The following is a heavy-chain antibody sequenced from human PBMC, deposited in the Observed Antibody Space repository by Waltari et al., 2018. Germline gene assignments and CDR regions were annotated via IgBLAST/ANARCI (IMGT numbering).Heavy chain of an antibody. CDR2: INHSGST. D-gene: IGHD4-17*01. J-gene: IGHJ4*02. CDR3: ARGRLGRPFDY. CDR1: GGSFSGYY. V-gene: IGHV4-34*01. Sequence: QVQLQQWGAGLLKPSETLSLTCAVYGGSFSGYYWSGIRQPPGKGLEWIGEINHSGSTNYNPSLKSRVTISVDTSKNQFSLKLSSVTAADTAVYYCARGRLGRPFDYWGQGTLVTVSS.